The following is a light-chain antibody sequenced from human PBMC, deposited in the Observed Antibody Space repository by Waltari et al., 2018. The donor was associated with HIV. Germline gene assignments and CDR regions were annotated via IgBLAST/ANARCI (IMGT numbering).Light chain of an antibody. V-gene: IGLV2-14*03. J-gene: IGLJ1*01. CDR1: SSDVGSYNS. Sequence: QSALTQPASVSGSPGQSITISCTGTSSDVGSYNSVSWYQQPPGKAPKLMIHDVSNRPSGVSNRFSGSKSGNTASLTISGLQPEDEADYYCSSYTSSSTYVFGTGTKVTVL. CDR2: DVS. CDR3: SSYTSSSTYV.